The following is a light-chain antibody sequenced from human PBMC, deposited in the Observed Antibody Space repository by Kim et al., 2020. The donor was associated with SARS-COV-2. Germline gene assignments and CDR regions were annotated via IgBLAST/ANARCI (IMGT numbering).Light chain of an antibody. Sequence: SYELTQPPSLSVAPGKTARITCGGNNIESKSVHWNQQKPGQAPVLVIYYDSDRPSGIPERFSGSNSGNTATLTISRVEAGDEVDYYCQVWDSSSDHRVFG. CDR1: NIESKS. CDR2: YDS. V-gene: IGLV3-21*04. J-gene: IGLJ3*02. CDR3: QVWDSSSDHRV.